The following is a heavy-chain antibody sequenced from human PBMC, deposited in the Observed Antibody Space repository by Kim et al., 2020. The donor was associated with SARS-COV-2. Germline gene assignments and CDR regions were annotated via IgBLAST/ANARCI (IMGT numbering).Heavy chain of an antibody. CDR3: TRDSSSWTSYFDY. CDR1: GFTFGDYA. V-gene: IGHV3-49*03. D-gene: IGHD6-13*01. J-gene: IGHJ4*02. CDR2: IRSKAYGGTT. Sequence: GGSLRLSCTASGFTFGDYAMSWFRQAPGKGLEWVGFIRSKAYGGTTEYAASVKGRFTISRDDSKSIAYLQMNSLKTEDTAVYYCTRDSSSWTSYFDYWGQGTLVTVSS.